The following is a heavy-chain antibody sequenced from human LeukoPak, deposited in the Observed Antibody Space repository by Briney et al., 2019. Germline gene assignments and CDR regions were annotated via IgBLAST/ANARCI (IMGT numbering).Heavy chain of an antibody. CDR3: ARMGTTVPPYLDY. CDR1: GYTFTGYY. D-gene: IGHD4-17*01. CDR2: INPNSGGT. V-gene: IGHV1-2*02. Sequence: ASVKVSCKASGYTFTGYYMHWVRQAPGQGLEWMGWINPNSGGTNYAQKFQGRVTMTRDTSISTAYMELSRLRSDDTAVYYCARMGTTVPPYLDYWGQGTLVTVSS. J-gene: IGHJ4*02.